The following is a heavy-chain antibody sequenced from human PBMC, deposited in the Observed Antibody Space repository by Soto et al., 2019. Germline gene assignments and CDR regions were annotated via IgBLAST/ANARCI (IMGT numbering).Heavy chain of an antibody. J-gene: IGHJ4*02. CDR2: ISAYNGNT. V-gene: IGHV1-18*01. CDR3: ARTIKSSYYYDSSGPNDY. D-gene: IGHD3-22*01. Sequence: ASVKVSCTASGYAFTSYGIGWVRQAPGQGLEWMGWISAYNGNTNYAQKLQGRVTMTTDTSTSTAYMELRSLRSDDTAVYYCARTIKSSYYYDSSGPNDYWGQGTLVTVSS. CDR1: GYAFTSYG.